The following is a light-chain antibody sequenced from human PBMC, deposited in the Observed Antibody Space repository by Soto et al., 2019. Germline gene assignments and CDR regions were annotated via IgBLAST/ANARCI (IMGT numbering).Light chain of an antibody. Sequence: EIVLTQSPGTVSLSPGESATLSCRASQSISRSDLAWYQHRPGQSPRLLIYATSSRATGIPDRFTGGGAGTGFTLTISRLEPEDSAVYYCQQYGSSPTFGGGTTVEIK. CDR2: ATS. J-gene: IGKJ4*01. V-gene: IGKV3-20*01. CDR1: QSISRSD. CDR3: QQYGSSPT.